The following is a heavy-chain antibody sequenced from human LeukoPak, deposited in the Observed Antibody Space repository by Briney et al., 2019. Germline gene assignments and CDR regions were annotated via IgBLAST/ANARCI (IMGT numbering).Heavy chain of an antibody. V-gene: IGHV1-18*01. CDR3: ARSLWYYDSRGTTYDDY. D-gene: IGHD3-22*01. Sequence: ASVKVSCKASGYTFTSYGISWVRQAPGQGLEWMGWINTYNGNTNYAQKLQGRVTMTTDTSTSTPYLELRTLRSDDTAVYYCARSLWYYDSRGTTYDDYWGQGTLVTVSS. CDR2: INTYNGNT. J-gene: IGHJ4*02. CDR1: GYTFTSYG.